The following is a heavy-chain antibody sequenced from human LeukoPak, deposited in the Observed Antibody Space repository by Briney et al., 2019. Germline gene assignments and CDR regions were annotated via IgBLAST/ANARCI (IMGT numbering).Heavy chain of an antibody. V-gene: IGHV3-74*01. D-gene: IGHD6-19*01. CDR2: INSDGSST. J-gene: IGHJ4*02. CDR3: ARVEYSGWNLEY. Sequence: GGSLRLSCAASGFTFSSYWMHWVRQAPGKGLVWVSRINSDGSSTSYADSVKGRFTISRDDAKNSLYVQMNSLRDEDTAVYYCARVEYSGWNLEYWGQGTLVTASS. CDR1: GFTFSSYW.